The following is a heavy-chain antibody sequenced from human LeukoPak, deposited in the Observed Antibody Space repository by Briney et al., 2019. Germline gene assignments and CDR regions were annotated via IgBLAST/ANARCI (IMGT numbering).Heavy chain of an antibody. Sequence: GGSLRLSCAASGFTFSDHYMDWVRQAPGKGLEMVGRTRNKANSYTTEYAASVKGRFTISRDDSKNSLYLQMNSLKTEDTAVYYCARVGASSGAFDIWGQGTMVTVSS. CDR2: TRNKANSYTT. J-gene: IGHJ3*02. CDR1: GFTFSDHY. V-gene: IGHV3-72*01. CDR3: ARVGASSGAFDI. D-gene: IGHD1-26*01.